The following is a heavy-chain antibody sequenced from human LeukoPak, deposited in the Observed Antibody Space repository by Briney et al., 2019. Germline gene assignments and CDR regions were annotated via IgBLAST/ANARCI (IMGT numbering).Heavy chain of an antibody. CDR2: ISSSSSYI. CDR3: ARGGSVFGELSPSDY. CDR1: GFTFSSYS. Sequence: KTGGSLRLSCAASGFTFSSYSMNWVRQAPWKGLEWVSSISSSSSYIYYADSVKGRFTISRDNAKNSLYLQMNSLRAEDSAVYDCARGGSVFGELSPSDYWGQGALVTVSS. D-gene: IGHD3-10*02. V-gene: IGHV3-21*01. J-gene: IGHJ4*02.